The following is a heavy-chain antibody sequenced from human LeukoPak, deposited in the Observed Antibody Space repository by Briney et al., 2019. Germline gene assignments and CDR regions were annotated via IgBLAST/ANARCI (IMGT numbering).Heavy chain of an antibody. CDR2: IASDGSST. D-gene: IGHD4/OR15-4a*01. J-gene: IGHJ4*02. V-gene: IGHV3-74*01. CDR1: GFTFSSYW. Sequence: TGGSLRLSCAASGFTFSSYWMNWVRQAPGKGLVWVSRIASDGSSTTYADSVKGRFSISRDNSKNTISLQMNNLRVEDTAIYFCARALHDYGDEHYFDFWGQGILVTVSS. CDR3: ARALHDYGDEHYFDF.